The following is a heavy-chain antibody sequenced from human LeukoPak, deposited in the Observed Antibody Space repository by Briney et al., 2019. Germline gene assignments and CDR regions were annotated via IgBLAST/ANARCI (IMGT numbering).Heavy chain of an antibody. CDR3: ARGPISGEMAAMYFDY. CDR2: IYPGDSDT. V-gene: IGHV5-51*01. Sequence: GESLKISCKGSGYSFTSYWIGWVRQMPGKGLEWVGIIYPGDSDTRYSPSFQGQVTISADKSISTAYLQWSSLKASDTAMYYCARGPISGEMAAMYFDYWGQGTLVTVSS. D-gene: IGHD5-24*01. CDR1: GYSFTSYW. J-gene: IGHJ4*02.